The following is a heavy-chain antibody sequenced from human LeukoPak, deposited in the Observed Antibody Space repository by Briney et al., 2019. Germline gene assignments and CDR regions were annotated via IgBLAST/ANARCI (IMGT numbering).Heavy chain of an antibody. J-gene: IGHJ6*02. CDR2: MNPNSGNT. CDR1: GYTFTSYD. CDR3: AQGPTSGYSSGWRMDV. Sequence: GASVKVSCKASGYTFTSYDINWVRQATGQGLEWMGWMNPNSGNTGYAQKFQGRVTMTRDTSTSTVYMELSSLRSEDTAVYYCAQGPTSGYSSGWRMDVWGQGTTVTVSS. V-gene: IGHV1-8*01. D-gene: IGHD6-19*01.